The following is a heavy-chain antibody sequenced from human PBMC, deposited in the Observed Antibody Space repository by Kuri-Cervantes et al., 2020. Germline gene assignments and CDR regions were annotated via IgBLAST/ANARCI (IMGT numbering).Heavy chain of an antibody. Sequence: SQTLSLTCAVSGGSISSSNWWSWVRQPPGKGLEWIGEISHSGSSNYNPSLKSRVTISVDKSKKQFSLKLTSVTAADTAMYYCARLGDYGDYNYYFDYWGQGTLVTVSS. CDR2: ISHSGSS. CDR3: ARLGDYGDYNYYFDY. D-gene: IGHD4-17*01. J-gene: IGHJ4*02. CDR1: GGSISSSNW. V-gene: IGHV4-4*02.